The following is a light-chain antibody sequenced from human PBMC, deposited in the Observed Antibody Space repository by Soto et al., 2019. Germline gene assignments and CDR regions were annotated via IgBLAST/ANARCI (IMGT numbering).Light chain of an antibody. CDR1: QGISSY. Sequence: AIRMTQSPSSFSASIGDRVTITCRASQGISSYLAWYQQKPGKAPELLIYGVSTLQSGVPSRFSGSGSGTDFTLTISCLQSEDFATYYCQQYYSYPLTFGGGTKVEIK. V-gene: IGKV1-8*01. CDR2: GVS. J-gene: IGKJ4*01. CDR3: QQYYSYPLT.